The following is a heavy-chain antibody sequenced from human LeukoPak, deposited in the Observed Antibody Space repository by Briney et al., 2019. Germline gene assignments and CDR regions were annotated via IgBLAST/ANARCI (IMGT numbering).Heavy chain of an antibody. CDR3: AKGASHGIHYWFDP. D-gene: IGHD1-14*01. Sequence: GGSLRLSCEASGFKFDDYAMHWVRQAPGKGPEWVSGVSWDSRSVAYADSVRGRFTISRDNAKNSLYLQMNSLTTEDTAFYHCAKGASHGIHYWFDPWGQGTLVTVST. V-gene: IGHV3-9*01. CDR2: VSWDSRSV. J-gene: IGHJ5*01. CDR1: GFKFDDYA.